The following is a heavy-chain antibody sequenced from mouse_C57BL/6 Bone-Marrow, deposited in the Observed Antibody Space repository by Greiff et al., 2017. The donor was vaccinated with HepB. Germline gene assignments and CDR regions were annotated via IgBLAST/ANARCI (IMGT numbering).Heavy chain of an antibody. D-gene: IGHD2-1*01. V-gene: IGHV5-4*01. CDR1: GFTFRSYA. CDR2: ISDGGSYT. CDR3: ARIYYGNYDFDY. Sequence: EVQGVESGGGLVKPGGSLKLSCAASGFTFRSYAMSWVRQTPEKRLEWVATISDGGSYTYYPDNVKGRFTISRDNAKNNLYLQMRHLKSEDTAMYYCARIYYGNYDFDYWGQGTTLTVSS. J-gene: IGHJ2*01.